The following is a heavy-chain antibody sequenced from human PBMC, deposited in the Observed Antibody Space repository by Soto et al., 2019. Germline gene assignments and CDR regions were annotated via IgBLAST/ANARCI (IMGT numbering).Heavy chain of an antibody. Sequence: EVQLVESGGGLVQSGGSLRLSCAASGFTFSSYWMSWVRQGPVKGPEWVANIKQDGSEKYYVDSVKGRFTISRDNAKNSLFLQMTSLRAEDTAVYHCAKSLSAIAGDSWGQGTLVTVSS. CDR3: AKSLSAIAGDS. V-gene: IGHV3-7*05. D-gene: IGHD2-2*01. J-gene: IGHJ4*02. CDR2: IKQDGSEK. CDR1: GFTFSSYW.